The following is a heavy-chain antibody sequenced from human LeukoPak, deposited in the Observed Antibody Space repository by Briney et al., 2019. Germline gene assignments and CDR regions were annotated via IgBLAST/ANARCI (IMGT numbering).Heavy chain of an antibody. CDR1: GGSFSGYY. D-gene: IGHD3-16*02. Sequence: SEALSLTCAVYGGSFSGYYWSWIRQPPGKGLEWIGEINHSGSTNYNPSLKSRVTISVDTSKNQFSLKLSSVTAADTAVYYCARSFYYYYGMDVWGQGTTVTVSS. CDR2: INHSGST. J-gene: IGHJ6*02. CDR3: ARSFYYYYGMDV. V-gene: IGHV4-34*01.